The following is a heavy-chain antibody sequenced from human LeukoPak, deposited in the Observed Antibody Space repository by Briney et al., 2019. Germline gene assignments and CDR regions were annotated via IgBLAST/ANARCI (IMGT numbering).Heavy chain of an antibody. D-gene: IGHD3-22*01. Sequence: PSQTLSLPCTVSGGSISSGGYYWSWIRQHPGKGLEWIGYIYYSGSTYYNPSLKSRVTISVDTSKNQFSLKLSSVTAADTAVYYCARDVSYYDSSGYSGSWFDPWGQGTLVTVSS. CDR2: IYYSGST. V-gene: IGHV4-31*03. J-gene: IGHJ5*02. CDR3: ARDVSYYDSSGYSGSWFDP. CDR1: GGSISSGGYY.